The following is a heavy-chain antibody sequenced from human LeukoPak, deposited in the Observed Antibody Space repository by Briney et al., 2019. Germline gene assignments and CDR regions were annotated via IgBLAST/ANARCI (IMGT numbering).Heavy chain of an antibody. D-gene: IGHD1-26*01. CDR3: AKYSSGSYFDY. CDR1: AFTFSRYW. V-gene: IGHV3-30*02. CDR2: VRYDGTNK. Sequence: GGSLRLSCAASAFTFSRYWTSWVRQAPGKGLEWVAFVRYDGTNKYYADSVKGRFSISRDNSRNTLYLQMNSLRAEDTAVYYCAKYSSGSYFDYWGQGTLVTVSS. J-gene: IGHJ4*02.